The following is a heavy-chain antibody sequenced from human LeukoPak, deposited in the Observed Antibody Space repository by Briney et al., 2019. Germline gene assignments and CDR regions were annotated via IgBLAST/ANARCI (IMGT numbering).Heavy chain of an antibody. CDR3: ARPQSSVGATHHNYYYMDV. J-gene: IGHJ6*03. V-gene: IGHV4-34*01. CDR2: INHSGST. D-gene: IGHD1-26*01. CDR1: GGSFSGYY. Sequence: SETLSLTCAVYGGSFSGYYWSWIRQPPGKGLEWIGEINHSGSTNYNPSLKSRVTISVDTSKNQFSLKLSSVTAADTAVYYCARPQSSVGATHHNYYYMDVWGKGTTVTISS.